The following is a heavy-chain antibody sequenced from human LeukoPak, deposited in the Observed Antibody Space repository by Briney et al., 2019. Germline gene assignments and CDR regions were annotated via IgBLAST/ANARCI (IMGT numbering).Heavy chain of an antibody. Sequence: SETLSLTCTVSGGSISSSSYYWGWIRQPPGKGLEWIGSIYYSGSTYYNPSLKSRVTISVNTSKNQFSLKLSSVTAADTAVYYCARQTGSGLFTLPGGQGTLVTVSS. D-gene: IGHD3-10*01. CDR2: IYYSGST. J-gene: IGHJ4*02. CDR3: ARQTGSGLFTLP. V-gene: IGHV4-39*01. CDR1: GGSISSSSYY.